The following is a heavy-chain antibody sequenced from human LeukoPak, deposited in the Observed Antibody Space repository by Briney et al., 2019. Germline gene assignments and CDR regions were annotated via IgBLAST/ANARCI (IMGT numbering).Heavy chain of an antibody. Sequence: GGSLRLSCTASGFIFSNYWMCWVRQAPGKGLEWVASIKQDGSEEYYVDSVKGRFTISRDNAKSSLYLQMRSLRAEDSAVYYCARGEGAYSWGQGTLVTVSS. CDR2: IKQDGSEE. CDR1: GFIFSNYW. J-gene: IGHJ4*02. CDR3: ARGEGAYS. V-gene: IGHV3-7*03. D-gene: IGHD1-26*01.